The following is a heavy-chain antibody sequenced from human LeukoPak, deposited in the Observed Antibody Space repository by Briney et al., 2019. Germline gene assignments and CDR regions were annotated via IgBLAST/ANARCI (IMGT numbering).Heavy chain of an antibody. D-gene: IGHD3-22*01. CDR2: IWYDGSNK. J-gene: IGHJ4*02. CDR3: AREEERLGSEGGYYAFDY. CDR1: GFTFSSYG. Sequence: LPGGSLRLSCAASGFTFSSYGMHWVRQAPGKGLEWVAVIWYDGSNKYYADSVKGRFTISRDNSKITLYLQMNSLRAEDTAVYYCAREEERLGSEGGYYAFDYWGQGTLVTVSS. V-gene: IGHV3-33*01.